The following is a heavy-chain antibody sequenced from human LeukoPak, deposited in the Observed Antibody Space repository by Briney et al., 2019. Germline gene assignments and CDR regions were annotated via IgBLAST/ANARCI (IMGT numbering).Heavy chain of an antibody. Sequence: GGSLRLSCAASGLTFSDYYMTWIRQAPGKGLEWVSSISGTGTTIYSADSVRGRFTVSRDNARNSLLLHMNSLRAEDTAVYYCAVQIAMIVVVPYFDYWGQGTLVTVSS. CDR3: AVQIAMIVVVPYFDY. V-gene: IGHV3-11*04. D-gene: IGHD3-22*01. J-gene: IGHJ4*02. CDR1: GLTFSDYY. CDR2: ISGTGTTI.